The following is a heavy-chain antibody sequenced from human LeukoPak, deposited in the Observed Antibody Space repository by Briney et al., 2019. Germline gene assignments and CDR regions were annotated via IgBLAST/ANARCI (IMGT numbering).Heavy chain of an antibody. D-gene: IGHD1-26*01. V-gene: IGHV3-9*01. CDR1: GFTFDDYA. CDR3: AKGSAVGSRGASGYFDY. J-gene: IGHJ4*02. CDR2: ISWNSGSI. Sequence: GRSLRLSCAASGFTFDDYAMHWVRQAPGKGLEWVSGISWNSGSIGYADSVKGRFTISRDNAKNSLYLQMNSLRAEDTALYYCAKGSAVGSRGASGYFDYWGQGNLVTVSS.